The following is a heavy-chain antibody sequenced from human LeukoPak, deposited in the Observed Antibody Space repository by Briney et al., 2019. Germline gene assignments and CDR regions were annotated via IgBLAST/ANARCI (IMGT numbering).Heavy chain of an antibody. V-gene: IGHV4-31*03. Sequence: SQTLSLTCTDSGGSISSGGYWWSWIRQYPGKGLEWIGYISDSGSTYHNPSLRSRVTMSVDTSQNQYSLNLNSVTAADTAVYYCARAIVTPSGYVWYFDLWGRGTLVTVSS. CDR3: ARAIVTPSGYVWYFDL. J-gene: IGHJ2*01. CDR2: ISDSGST. CDR1: GGSISSGGYW. D-gene: IGHD3-3*01.